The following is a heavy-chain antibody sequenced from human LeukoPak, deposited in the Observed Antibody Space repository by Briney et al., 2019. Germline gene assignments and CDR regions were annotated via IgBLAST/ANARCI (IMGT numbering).Heavy chain of an antibody. CDR2: ISNSGST. Sequence: SGTPSRPCSASGGSISSHYCTWIRQHPVKGLEWVGDISNSGSTSYNPSLKSRVTISIDTSKNQFSLKLSSVTAADTAVYYCGRDALVGYFSYYYMDVWGKGTTVTVSS. V-gene: IGHV4-59*11. D-gene: IGHD2-15*01. CDR3: GRDALVGYFSYYYMDV. CDR1: GGSISSHY. J-gene: IGHJ6*03.